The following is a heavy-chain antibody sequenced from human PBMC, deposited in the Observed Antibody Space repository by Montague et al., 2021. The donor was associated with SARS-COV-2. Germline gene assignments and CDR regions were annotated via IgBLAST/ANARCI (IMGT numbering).Heavy chain of an antibody. CDR1: GFSLSTSGMC. J-gene: IGHJ6*02. V-gene: IGHV2-70*11. CDR2: IDWDDDK. D-gene: IGHD3-9*01. CDR3: ARRTYDILTGYDYGMDV. Sequence: PALVKPTQTLTLTCTFSGFSLSTSGMCVSWIRQPPGKALEWLARIDWDDDKYYSTSLKTRLTISKGTSKNQVVLTMTNMDPVDTATYYCARRTYDILTGYDYGMDVWGQGTTVTVSS.